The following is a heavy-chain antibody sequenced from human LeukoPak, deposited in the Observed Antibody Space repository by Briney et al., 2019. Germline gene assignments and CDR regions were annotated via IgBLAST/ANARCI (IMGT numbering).Heavy chain of an antibody. CDR3: AKAFARSRDRDYIAE. J-gene: IGHJ4*02. CDR2: IGSSGRYI. D-gene: IGHD4-11*01. CDR1: GFTFSTNS. V-gene: IGHV3-21*01. Sequence: NTGGSLRLSCAASGFTFSTNSMHWVRQAPGKGLQWISAIGSSGRYIYYADSVKGRLTISRDNSRSTLYLDMNSLRGDDTAVYYCAKAFARSRDRDYIAEWGRGTLVTVSS.